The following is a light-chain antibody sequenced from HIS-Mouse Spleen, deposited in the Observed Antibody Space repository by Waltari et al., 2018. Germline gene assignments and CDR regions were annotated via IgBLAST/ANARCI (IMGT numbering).Light chain of an antibody. J-gene: IGLJ3*02. CDR3: QSYDSSNLV. CDR2: EDN. CDR1: SGSIASNY. Sequence: NFMLTQPHSLSESPGKTVTISCTRSSGSIASNYVQWYQQRPGSAPTTVSYEDNQRPSGVPGRFSGSIDSSSNSASLTISGLKTEDEADYYCQSYDSSNLVFGGGTKLTVL. V-gene: IGLV6-57*04.